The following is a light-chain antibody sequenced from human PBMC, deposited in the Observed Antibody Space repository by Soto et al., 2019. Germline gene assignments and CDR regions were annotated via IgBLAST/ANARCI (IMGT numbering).Light chain of an antibody. J-gene: IGLJ1*01. CDR2: EVN. V-gene: IGLV2-8*01. CDR1: SSDVGGYNY. Sequence: QSALTQLPSASGSPGQSVTLSCTGTSSDVGGYNYVSWYQQHPGKVPKLMVYEVNKLPSGVPDRFSGSKSGNTASLTVSGLQAEDEPDYYCASYAGGNNGVGTGAKVTVL. CDR3: ASYAGGNNG.